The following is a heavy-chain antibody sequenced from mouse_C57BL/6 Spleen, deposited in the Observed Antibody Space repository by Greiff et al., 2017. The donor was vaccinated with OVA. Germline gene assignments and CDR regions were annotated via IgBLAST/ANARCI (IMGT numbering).Heavy chain of an antibody. Sequence: EVKLMESGGGLVQPGGSLKLSCAASGFTFSDYYMYWVRQTPEKRLEWVAYISNGGGSTYYPDTVKGRFTISRDNAKNTLYLQMSRLKSEDTAMYYCARHNGDYAMDYWGQGTSVTVSS. CDR1: GFTFSDYY. CDR3: ARHNGDYAMDY. CDR2: ISNGGGST. J-gene: IGHJ4*01. V-gene: IGHV5-12*01.